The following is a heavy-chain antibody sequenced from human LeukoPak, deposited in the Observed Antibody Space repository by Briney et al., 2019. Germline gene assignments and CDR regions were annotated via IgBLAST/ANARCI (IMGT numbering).Heavy chain of an antibody. CDR3: TTGGERWLQLYYFDY. D-gene: IGHD5-24*01. CDR2: IKSKTDGGTT. V-gene: IGHV3-15*01. J-gene: IGHJ4*02. Sequence: GGSLRLSCAASGFTFSNAWMSWVRQAPGKGLEWVGRIKSKTDGGTTDYAAPVKGRFTISRDDSKNTLYLQMNSLKTEDTAVYYCTTGGERWLQLYYFDYWGQGTLVTVSS. CDR1: GFTFSNAW.